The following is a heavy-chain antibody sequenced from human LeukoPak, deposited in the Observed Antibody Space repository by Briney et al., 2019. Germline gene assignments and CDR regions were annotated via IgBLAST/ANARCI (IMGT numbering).Heavy chain of an antibody. D-gene: IGHD3-10*01. V-gene: IGHV3-30*04. J-gene: IGHJ4*02. CDR2: ISYDGSNK. CDR1: GFTFDDYA. CDR3: ARDGGEYYFDY. Sequence: GGSLRLSCAASGFTFDDYAMHWVRQAPGKGLEWVAVISYDGSNKYYADSVKGRFTISRDNSKNTLYLQMNSLRAEDTAVYYCARDGGEYYFDYWGQGTLVTVSS.